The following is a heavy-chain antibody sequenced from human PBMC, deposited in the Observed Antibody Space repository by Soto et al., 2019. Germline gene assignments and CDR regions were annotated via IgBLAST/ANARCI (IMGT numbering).Heavy chain of an antibody. CDR3: ARDSGYGDYEAFVDV. V-gene: IGHV1-18*01. CDR1: GYTFTSYG. J-gene: IGHJ6*02. Sequence: QVQLVQSGAEVKKPGASVKVSCKASGYTFTSYGISWVRRAPGQGLEWMGWISAYNGNTNYAQKLQGRVTMTTDTSTSTAYMELRSLRSDDTALYFCARDSGYGDYEAFVDVWGQGTTVTVSS. D-gene: IGHD4-17*01. CDR2: ISAYNGNT.